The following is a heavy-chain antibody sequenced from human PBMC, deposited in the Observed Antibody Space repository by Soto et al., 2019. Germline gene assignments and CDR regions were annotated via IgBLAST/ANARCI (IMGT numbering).Heavy chain of an antibody. D-gene: IGHD3-9*01. CDR3: ARDGNYDILTGYCAY. CDR1: GFTFSSYS. Sequence: GESLKISCAASGFTFSSYSMNWVRQAPGKGLEWVSSISSSSSYIYYADSVKGRFTISRDNAKNSLYLQMNSLRAEDTAVYYCARDGNYDILTGYCAYWGQGTLVTVSS. J-gene: IGHJ4*02. V-gene: IGHV3-21*01. CDR2: ISSSSSYI.